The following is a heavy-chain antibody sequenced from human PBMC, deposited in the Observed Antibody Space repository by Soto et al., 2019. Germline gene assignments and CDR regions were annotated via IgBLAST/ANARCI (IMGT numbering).Heavy chain of an antibody. D-gene: IGHD6-6*01. J-gene: IGHJ4*02. CDR1: GFTFSSYT. Sequence: EVQLVESGGGLVKPGGSLRLSCAASGFTFSSYTMNWVRQAPGKGLEWVSSISGTSSYIYYAASVKGRFTISRDNAKNSLYLQMNSLRAEDTAVYYCVRRGSSSGLLYYWGQGTLVTVSS. CDR3: VRRGSSSGLLYY. CDR2: ISGTSSYI. V-gene: IGHV3-21*01.